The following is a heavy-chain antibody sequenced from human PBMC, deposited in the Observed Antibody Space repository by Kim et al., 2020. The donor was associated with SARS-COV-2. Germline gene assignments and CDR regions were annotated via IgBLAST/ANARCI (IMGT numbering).Heavy chain of an antibody. D-gene: IGHD3-9*01. CDR1: GFTFSSYS. V-gene: IGHV3-48*02. J-gene: IGHJ4*02. CDR3: GRVLRYFDWGIDY. CDR2: ISSSSSTI. Sequence: GGSLRLSCAASGFTFSSYSMNWVRQAPGKGLEWVSYISSSSSTIYYADSVKGRFTISRDNAKNSLYLQMNSLRDEDTAVYYCGRVLRYFDWGIDYWGQGTLVTVSS.